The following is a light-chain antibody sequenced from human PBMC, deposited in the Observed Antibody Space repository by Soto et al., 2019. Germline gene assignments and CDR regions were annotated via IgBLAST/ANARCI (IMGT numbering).Light chain of an antibody. J-gene: IGKJ5*01. CDR2: GAS. V-gene: IGKV1-39*01. CDR1: RSISDW. Sequence: DIQMTQSPPTLSSSVGDRVTITCRASRSISDWLAWYQQKPGKAPNLLMYGASYLKSGVPTRFSGSGSGTDFTLTISSLQPEDFATYYCQQTYTTPEITFGQGTRLEIK. CDR3: QQTYTTPEIT.